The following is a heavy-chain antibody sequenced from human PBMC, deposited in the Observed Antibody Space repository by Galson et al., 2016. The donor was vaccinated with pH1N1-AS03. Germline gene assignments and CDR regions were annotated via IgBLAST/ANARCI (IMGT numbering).Heavy chain of an antibody. Sequence: SLRLSCAASGFTLNNYWMHWVRQVPGKGLVWVSHISSDGTKSDYADSAKGRFTISRDNAKNTLYLQMNSLAAEDTAVYYCVRDRGGPAEYWGQGTLVTVSS. CDR1: GFTLNNYW. V-gene: IGHV3-74*01. CDR2: ISSDGTKS. CDR3: VRDRGGPAEY. D-gene: IGHD3-16*01. J-gene: IGHJ4*02.